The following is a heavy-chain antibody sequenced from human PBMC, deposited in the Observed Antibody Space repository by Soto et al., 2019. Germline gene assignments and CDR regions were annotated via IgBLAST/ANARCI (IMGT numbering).Heavy chain of an antibody. V-gene: IGHV4-31*03. D-gene: IGHD2-2*01. Sequence: KLSLTCSVSVGSVTSGNYYWTWIRQRPGKGLEWIGHIFNSGNAYYNPSLKRRASISADTSKNQFSLRLTSVTAADAAVYFCESDCFPNLPAAMRWLFPWGPVSL. CDR2: IFNSGNA. CDR3: ESDCFPNLPAAMRWLFP. CDR1: VGSVTSGNYY. J-gene: IGHJ1*01.